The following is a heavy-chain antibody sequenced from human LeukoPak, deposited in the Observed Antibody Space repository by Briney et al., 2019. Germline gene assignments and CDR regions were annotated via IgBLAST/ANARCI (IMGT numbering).Heavy chain of an antibody. CDR2: IYYSGST. CDR3: ARQTWIELWHFDY. CDR1: GDSIGSSSYY. V-gene: IGHV4-39*01. J-gene: IGHJ4*02. D-gene: IGHD5-18*01. Sequence: SSETLSPTCTVSGDSIGSSSYYWAWIRQPPGKGLEWIGSIYYSGSTYYTPSLKSRVTISIETSKNKFSLKVSSVTAADTAVYYCARQTWIELWHFDYWGQGALVTVSS.